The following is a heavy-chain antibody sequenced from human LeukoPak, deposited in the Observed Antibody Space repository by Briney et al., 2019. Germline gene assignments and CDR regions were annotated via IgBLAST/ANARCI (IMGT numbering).Heavy chain of an antibody. J-gene: IGHJ5*02. CDR2: INHSGST. D-gene: IGHD4-23*01. CDR3: ARGGGPSNWFDP. Sequence: SETLSLTCAVYGGSFSGYYWSWIRQPPGKGLEWIGEINHSGSTNYNPSLKIRVTISVDKSKTQFSLKLSSVTAADTAVYYCARGGGPSNWFDPWGQGTLVTVSS. V-gene: IGHV4-34*01. CDR1: GGSFSGYY.